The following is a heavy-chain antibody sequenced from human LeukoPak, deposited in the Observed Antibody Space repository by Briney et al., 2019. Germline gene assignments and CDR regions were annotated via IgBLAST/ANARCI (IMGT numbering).Heavy chain of an antibody. CDR3: ARDPSFSGYDQSWFDP. V-gene: IGHV4-4*07. J-gene: IGHJ5*02. CDR2: IYTSGST. Sequence: PSETLSLTCTVSGGPISSYYWSWIRQPAGKGLEWIGRIYTSGSTNYNPSLKSRVTMSVDTSKNQFSLKLSSVTAADTAVYYCARDPSFSGYDQSWFDPWGQGTLVTVSS. D-gene: IGHD5-12*01. CDR1: GGPISSYY.